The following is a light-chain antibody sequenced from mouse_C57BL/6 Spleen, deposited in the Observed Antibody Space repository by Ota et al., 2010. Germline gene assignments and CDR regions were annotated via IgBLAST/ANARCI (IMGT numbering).Light chain of an antibody. CDR3: QHHYGTPPT. J-gene: IGKJ1*01. Sequence: DIXMTQSPASLSASVGETVTITCRASENIYSYLAWYQQKQGKSPQLLVYNAKTLAEGVPSRFSGSGSGTQFSLKINSLQPEDFGSYYCQHHYGTPPTFGGGTKLEIK. V-gene: IGKV12-44*01. CDR2: NAK. CDR1: ENIYSY.